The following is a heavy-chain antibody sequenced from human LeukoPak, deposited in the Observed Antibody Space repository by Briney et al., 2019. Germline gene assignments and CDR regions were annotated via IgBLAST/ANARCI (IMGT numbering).Heavy chain of an antibody. CDR1: GYTFTSYG. CDR3: AREDDYGDGGDY. D-gene: IGHD4-17*01. CDR2: ISAYNGNT. J-gene: IGHJ4*02. V-gene: IGHV1-18*01. Sequence: ASVKVSCKASGYTFTSYGISCVRQAPGQGLEWMGWISAYNGNTNYAQKLQGRVTMTTDTSTSTAYMELRGLRSDDTAVYYCAREDDYGDGGDYWGQGTLVTVSS.